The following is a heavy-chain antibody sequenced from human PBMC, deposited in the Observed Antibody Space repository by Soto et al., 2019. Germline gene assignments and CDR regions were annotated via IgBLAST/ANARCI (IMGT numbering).Heavy chain of an antibody. CDR3: TTDRTVIGDRTPLWVDP. CDR2: IWYDGSNK. V-gene: IGHV3-33*01. D-gene: IGHD3-16*02. CDR1: GFTFSSYG. J-gene: IGHJ5*02. Sequence: GGSLRLSCAASGFTFSSYGMHWVRQAPGKGLEWVAVIWYDGSNKYYADSVKGRFTISRDNSKNTLYLQMNSLKTEDTAVYYCTTDRTVIGDRTPLWVDPWGQGTLVTVSS.